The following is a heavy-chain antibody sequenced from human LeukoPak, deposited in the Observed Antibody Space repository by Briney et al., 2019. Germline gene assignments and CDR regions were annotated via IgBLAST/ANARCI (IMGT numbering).Heavy chain of an antibody. CDR3: ARGDYYGSGSYRPHDY. Sequence: GGSLRLSCAASQFTFSNYTMSWVRQAPGKGLEWVSSISSSSTYRDYVDSVKGRFTISRDNAKNSLYLQMNSLRADDTAVYYCARGDYYGSGSYRPHDYWGQGTLVTVSS. CDR1: QFTFSNYT. D-gene: IGHD3-10*01. V-gene: IGHV3-21*01. CDR2: ISSSSTYR. J-gene: IGHJ4*02.